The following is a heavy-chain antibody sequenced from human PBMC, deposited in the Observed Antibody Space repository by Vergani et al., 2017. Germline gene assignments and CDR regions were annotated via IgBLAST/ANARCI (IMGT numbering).Heavy chain of an antibody. CDR2: ISYDGSNK. V-gene: IGHV3-30*03. D-gene: IGHD6-13*01. CDR3: ASSSSWYPFDP. Sequence: QVQLVESGGGVVQPGRSLRLSCAASGFTFSSYGMHWVRQAPGKGLEWVAVISYDGSNKYYADSVKGRVTISRDNSKNTLYLQMNSLRAEDTAVYYCASSSSWYPFDPWGQGTLVTVSS. CDR1: GFTFSSYG. J-gene: IGHJ5*02.